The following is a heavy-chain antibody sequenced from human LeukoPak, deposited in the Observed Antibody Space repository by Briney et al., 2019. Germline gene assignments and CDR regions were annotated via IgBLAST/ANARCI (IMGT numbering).Heavy chain of an antibody. D-gene: IGHD6-19*01. CDR2: IYHSGST. CDR3: ARDYSGWPFDY. CDR1: GGSISSYY. V-gene: IGHV4-38-2*02. Sequence: SETLSLTCTVSGGSISSYYWGWIRQPPGKGPEWIGSIYHSGSTYYNPSLKSRVTISVDTPKNQFSLKLSSVTAADTAVYYCARDYSGWPFDYWGQGTLVTVSS. J-gene: IGHJ4*02.